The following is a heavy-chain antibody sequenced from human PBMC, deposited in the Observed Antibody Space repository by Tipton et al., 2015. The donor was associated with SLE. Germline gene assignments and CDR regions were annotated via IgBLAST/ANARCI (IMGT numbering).Heavy chain of an antibody. CDR1: GGSISSGGYY. Sequence: TLSLTCTVSGGSISSGGYYWSWIRQHPGKGLEWIGYIYYSGSTYYNPSLKSRVTISVDTSKNQFSLKLSSVTAADTAVYYCARVPGATALFDPWGQGTLVTVPS. CDR2: IYYSGST. V-gene: IGHV4-31*03. J-gene: IGHJ5*02. CDR3: ARVPGATALFDP. D-gene: IGHD5-12*01.